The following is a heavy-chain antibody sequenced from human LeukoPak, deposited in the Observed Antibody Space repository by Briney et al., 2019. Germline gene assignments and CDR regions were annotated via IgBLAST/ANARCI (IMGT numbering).Heavy chain of an antibody. CDR1: GYTFTSYY. CDR3: ARDRATVSNYYGSGSYYGWFDP. J-gene: IGHJ5*02. Sequence: ASVKVSCKAPGYTFTSYYMHWVRQAPGQGLEWMGIINPSGGSTSYEQKFQGRVTMTRDTSTGTVYMELSSLRSEDTAVYYCARDRATVSNYYGSGSYYGWFDPWGQGTLVTVSS. CDR2: INPSGGST. D-gene: IGHD3-10*01. V-gene: IGHV1-46*01.